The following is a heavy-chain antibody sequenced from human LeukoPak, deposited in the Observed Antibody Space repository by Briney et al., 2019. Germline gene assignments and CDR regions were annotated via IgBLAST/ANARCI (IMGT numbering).Heavy chain of an antibody. CDR3: ARDVSGSLDY. V-gene: IGHV3-7*01. J-gene: IGHJ4*02. Sequence: PGGSLRLSCAASGFTFSTYWMAWVRRAPGKGLEWVANIKQDGSAKNYVDPVKGRFTISRDDAKNSVYLQMNSLKTEDTAVYYCARDVSGSLDYWGKGTLVTVSA. CDR2: IKQDGSAK. D-gene: IGHD1-26*01. CDR1: GFTFSTYW.